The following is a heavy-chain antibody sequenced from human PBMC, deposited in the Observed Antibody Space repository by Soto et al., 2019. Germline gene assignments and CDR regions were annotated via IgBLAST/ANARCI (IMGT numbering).Heavy chain of an antibody. Sequence: ETLSLTCAVYGGSFSGYYWSWIRQPPGKGLEWIGEINHSGSTNYNPSLKSRVTISVDTSKNQFSLKLSSVTAADTAVYYCASGTACGTTGTSDVSYHNWFDPWGQGTLVTVSS. CDR3: ASGTACGTTGTSDVSYHNWFDP. CDR1: GGSFSGYY. V-gene: IGHV4-34*01. CDR2: INHSGST. J-gene: IGHJ5*02. D-gene: IGHD1-1*01.